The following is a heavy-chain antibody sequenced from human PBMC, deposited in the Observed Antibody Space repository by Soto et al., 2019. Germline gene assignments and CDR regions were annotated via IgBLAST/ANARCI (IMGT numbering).Heavy chain of an antibody. CDR3: ATLVGATLRDEAFAI. Sequence: QVQLVESGGGVVQPGRSLRLSCAASGFTFSSYAMHWVRQAAVKGLEWVAVISYDGSNKYYADSVKGRFTISRDNSKNTLYLQMNSLRAEDTAVYYCATLVGATLRDEAFAICGQGTMVTVSS. D-gene: IGHD1-26*01. J-gene: IGHJ3*02. CDR2: ISYDGSNK. CDR1: GFTFSSYA. V-gene: IGHV3-30-3*01.